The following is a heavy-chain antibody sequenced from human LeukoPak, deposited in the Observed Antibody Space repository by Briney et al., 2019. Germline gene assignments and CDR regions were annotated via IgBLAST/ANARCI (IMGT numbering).Heavy chain of an antibody. CDR1: GFTFSNCA. V-gene: IGHV3-48*01. CDR2: IGTSDLIM. Sequence: GGSLRLSCAASGFTFSNCAMNWVRQGPGKGLEWVAYIGTSDLIMYADSVKGRFTISRDDAQNSVYLQMNMLRAEDAAVYYCARVGYCSTTSCYWRAFDYWGQGTLVTVSS. CDR3: ARVGYCSTTSCYWRAFDY. D-gene: IGHD2-2*01. J-gene: IGHJ4*02.